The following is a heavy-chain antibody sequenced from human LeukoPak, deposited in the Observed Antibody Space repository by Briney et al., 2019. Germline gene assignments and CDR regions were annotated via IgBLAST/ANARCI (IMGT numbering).Heavy chain of an antibody. CDR1: GYSISNGYY. CDR2: ISHRGST. CDR3: ARGAEYYAIWRGYAGYSDY. Sequence: SETLSLACTVSGYSISNGYYWGWIRQPPGKGLEWVGSISHRGSTYYNPSLRSRITISLDRSKQKFSLKLTSVTAAGTAVYFCARGAEYYAIWRGYAGYSDYWGQGTLVTVSS. V-gene: IGHV4-38-2*02. D-gene: IGHD3-3*01. J-gene: IGHJ4*02.